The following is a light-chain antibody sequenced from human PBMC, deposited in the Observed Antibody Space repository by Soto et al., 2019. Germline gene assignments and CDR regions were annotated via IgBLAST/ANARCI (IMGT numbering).Light chain of an antibody. J-gene: IGKJ1*01. CDR1: QSLLHSDGKTY. CDR2: EVS. V-gene: IGKV2D-29*01. Sequence: DLVMTQTPLSLSVTPGQPASISCKSSQSLLHSDGKTYLYWYLQRSGQPPQLLIHEVSNRFSGVXDXXSGSGSGTDFTLEISRVEAEDVGIYYCMQSIQLPRTFGQGTKVEIK. CDR3: MQSIQLPRT.